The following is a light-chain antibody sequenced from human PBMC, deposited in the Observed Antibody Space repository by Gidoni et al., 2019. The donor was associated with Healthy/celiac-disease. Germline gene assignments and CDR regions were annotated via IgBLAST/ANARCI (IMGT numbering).Light chain of an antibody. J-gene: IGKJ4*01. CDR3: QQYNNWPPGT. CDR2: GAS. CDR1: QSVSSN. V-gene: IGKV3-15*01. Sequence: EIVMTQSPATLSVSQGERATLSCRASQSVSSNLAWYQQKPGQAPRLLIYGASTRATGIPARFSGSGSGTEFTLTISSLQSEDFAVYYCQQYNNWPPGTFGGXTKVEIK.